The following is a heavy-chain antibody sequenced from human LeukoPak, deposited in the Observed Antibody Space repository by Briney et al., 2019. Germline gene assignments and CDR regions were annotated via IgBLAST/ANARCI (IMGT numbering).Heavy chain of an antibody. CDR2: ISAYNGNT. CDR1: GYTFTSYG. CDR3: ARDAPWEVVPAAAYNWFDP. Sequence: ASVKVSFTASGYTFTSYGISWVRQAPGQGLEWMGWISAYNGNTNYAQKLQGRVTMTTDTSTSTAYMELRSLRSDDTAVYYCARDAPWEVVPAAAYNWFDPWGQGTLVTVSS. V-gene: IGHV1-18*01. D-gene: IGHD2-2*01. J-gene: IGHJ5*02.